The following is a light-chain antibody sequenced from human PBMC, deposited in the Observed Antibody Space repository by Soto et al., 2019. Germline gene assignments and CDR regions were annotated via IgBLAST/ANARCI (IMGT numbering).Light chain of an antibody. CDR3: SSYTTISTLVV. CDR1: TSDIGTYYY. J-gene: IGLJ2*01. Sequence: QSALTQPASVSGSPGQSITISCTGTTSDIGTYYYVSWYQQHPGTAPKLMIYEVSNRPSGVSKRFSGSKSGNTASLTISGLQAEDEADYYCSSYTTISTLVVFGGGTKVTVL. CDR2: EVS. V-gene: IGLV2-14*01.